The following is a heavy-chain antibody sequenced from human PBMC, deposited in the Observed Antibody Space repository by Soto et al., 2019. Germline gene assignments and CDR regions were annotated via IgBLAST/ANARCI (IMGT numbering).Heavy chain of an antibody. CDR2: ISYDGSNK. V-gene: IGHV3-30*18. CDR1: GFTFSSYG. CDR3: AKPARDSGYDYYFDY. Sequence: GGSLRLSCAASGFTFSSYGMHWVRQAPGKGLEWVAVISYDGSNKYYAGSVKGRFTISRDNSKNTLYLQMNSLRAEDTAVYYCAKPARDSGYDYYFDYWGQGTLVTVSS. D-gene: IGHD5-12*01. J-gene: IGHJ4*02.